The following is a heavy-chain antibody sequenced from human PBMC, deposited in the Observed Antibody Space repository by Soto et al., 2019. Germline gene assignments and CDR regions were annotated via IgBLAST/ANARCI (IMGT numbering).Heavy chain of an antibody. J-gene: IGHJ4*02. CDR2: INPNSGGT. Sequence: ASVKVSCKASGYTFTGYYMHWVRQAPGQGLEWMGWINPNSGGTNYAQKFQGWVTMTRDTSISTAYMELSRLRSDDTAVYYCARGPIAAAGRIDYWGQGTLVTVSS. V-gene: IGHV1-2*04. D-gene: IGHD6-13*01. CDR1: GYTFTGYY. CDR3: ARGPIAAAGRIDY.